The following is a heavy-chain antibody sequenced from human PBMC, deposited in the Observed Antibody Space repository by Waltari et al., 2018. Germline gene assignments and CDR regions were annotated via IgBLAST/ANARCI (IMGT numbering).Heavy chain of an antibody. Sequence: QVQLQESGPGLVTLSETLSLTCTGSGGSISSYYGSWIRQPAGKGLEWIGRIYTSGSTNHNPSLKSRVTMSVDTSKNQFSLMLSSVTAADTAVYYCARGEYNWKTGFYYWGQGTLVTVSS. CDR2: IYTSGST. J-gene: IGHJ4*02. D-gene: IGHD1-20*01. CDR1: GGSISSYY. CDR3: ARGEYNWKTGFYY. V-gene: IGHV4-4*07.